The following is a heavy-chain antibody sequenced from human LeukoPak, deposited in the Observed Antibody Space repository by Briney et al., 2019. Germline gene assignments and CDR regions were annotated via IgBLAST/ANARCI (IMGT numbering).Heavy chain of an antibody. CDR2: IKTKTDGGTT. CDR1: RFIRLSTSA. Sequence: GGSLRLSCEASRFIRLSTSAMSWVRQAPGRGLEWVGRIKTKTDGGTTDYAAPVKGRFTISRDDSQNTLYLQMNSLKSEDTAVYYCATDRPWRGVYWGQGTLVTVSS. V-gene: IGHV3-15*01. D-gene: IGHD3-10*01. CDR3: ATDRPWRGVY. J-gene: IGHJ4*02.